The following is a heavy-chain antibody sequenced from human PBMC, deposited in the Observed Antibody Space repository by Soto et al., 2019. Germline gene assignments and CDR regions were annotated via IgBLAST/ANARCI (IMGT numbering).Heavy chain of an antibody. Sequence: PGGSLRLSCAASGFTFSNAWMNWVRQAPGKGLEWVGRIKTKSDGATTDYAAPVKGRFTISRDDSRSTLYLQMNSLKAEDTAVYYCTALTGTTMALDYWGQGTLVTV. CDR2: IKTKSDGATT. CDR1: GFTFSNAW. D-gene: IGHD1-7*01. CDR3: TALTGTTMALDY. V-gene: IGHV3-15*01. J-gene: IGHJ4*02.